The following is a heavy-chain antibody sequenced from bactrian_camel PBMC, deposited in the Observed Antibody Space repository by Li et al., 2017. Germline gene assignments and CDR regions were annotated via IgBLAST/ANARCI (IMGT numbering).Heavy chain of an antibody. CDR1: GYSSGTNC. CDR2: LYPDAGST. Sequence: SCAAGYSSGTNCMAWFRQVPGKEREGIAALYPDAGSTYYDDSVKGRFTISRDNAKNTLYLQMNNLEPEDTAMYYCAIDQGAAKTSNGIWIDYDYNYWGQGTQVTVS. D-gene: IGHD3*01. CDR3: AIDQGAAKTSNGIWIDYDYNY. J-gene: IGHJ4*01. V-gene: IGHV3S1*01.